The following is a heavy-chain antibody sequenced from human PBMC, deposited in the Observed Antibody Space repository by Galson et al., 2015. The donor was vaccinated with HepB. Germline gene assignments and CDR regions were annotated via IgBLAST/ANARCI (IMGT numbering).Heavy chain of an antibody. J-gene: IGHJ4*02. Sequence: SVKVSCKVSGYTLTELSMHWVRQAPGKGLEWMGGFDPEDGETIYAQKFQGRVTMTEDTSTDTAYMELSSLRSEDTAVYYCATGRGGWPPFDYWGQGTLVTVSS. CDR2: FDPEDGET. D-gene: IGHD6-19*01. CDR3: ATGRGGWPPFDY. V-gene: IGHV1-24*01. CDR1: GYTLTELS.